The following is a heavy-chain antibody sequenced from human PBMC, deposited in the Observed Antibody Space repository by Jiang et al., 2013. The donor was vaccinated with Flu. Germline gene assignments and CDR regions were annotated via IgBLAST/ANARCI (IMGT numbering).Heavy chain of an antibody. CDR2: IDWDDDK. D-gene: IGHD3-10*01. CDR3: ARTITMVRGVIPYIDY. CDR1: GFSLSTSGMC. V-gene: IGHV2-70*11. J-gene: IGHJ4*02. Sequence: KPTQTLTLTCTFSGFSLSTSGMCVSWIRQPPGKALEWLARIDWDDDKYYSTSLKTRLTISKDTSKNQAVLTMTNMDPVDTATYYCARTITMVRGVIPYIDYWGQGTLVTVSS.